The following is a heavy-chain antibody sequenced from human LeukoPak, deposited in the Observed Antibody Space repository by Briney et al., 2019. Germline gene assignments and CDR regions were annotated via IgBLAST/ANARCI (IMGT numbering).Heavy chain of an antibody. D-gene: IGHD2-2*01. Sequence: PGGSLRLSCAASGFTFSTYSMNWVRQAPGRGLEWVSSISSGNSYIYYADSVKGRFTISRDDAKNSLYLQMNSLRAEDTAVYYCARYCSSSRCLYYYHMDVWGKGTTDTVSS. V-gene: IGHV3-21*01. J-gene: IGHJ6*03. CDR1: GFTFSTYS. CDR2: ISSGNSYI. CDR3: ARYCSSSRCLYYYHMDV.